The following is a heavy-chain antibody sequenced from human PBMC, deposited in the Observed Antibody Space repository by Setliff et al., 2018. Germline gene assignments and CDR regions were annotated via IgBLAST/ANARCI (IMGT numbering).Heavy chain of an antibody. Sequence: LSLTCTVSGGSISSGSYYWSWIRQPAGKGLEWIGRIYTSGSTNYNPSLKSRVTISVDTSKNQFSLKLSSVTAADTAVYYCARGGLWFGELLWKYYYYGMDVWGQGTTVTV. CDR3: ARGGLWFGELLWKYYYYGMDV. CDR1: GGSISSGSYY. J-gene: IGHJ6*02. CDR2: IYTSGST. D-gene: IGHD3-10*01. V-gene: IGHV4-61*02.